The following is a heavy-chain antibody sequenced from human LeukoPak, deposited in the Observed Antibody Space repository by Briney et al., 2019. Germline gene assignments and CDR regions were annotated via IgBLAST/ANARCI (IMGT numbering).Heavy chain of an antibody. CDR1: GYTFTGYY. J-gene: IGHJ4*02. CDR3: ARGGFSGSGYYLY. Sequence: ASVKVSCKASGYTFTGYYMHWVRQAPGQGLEWMGWINPNSDGTNYAQKFQGRVTMTRDTSISTAYMELSRLRSDDTAVYYCARGGFSGSGYYLYWGQGTLVTVSS. V-gene: IGHV1-2*02. CDR2: INPNSDGT. D-gene: IGHD3-3*01.